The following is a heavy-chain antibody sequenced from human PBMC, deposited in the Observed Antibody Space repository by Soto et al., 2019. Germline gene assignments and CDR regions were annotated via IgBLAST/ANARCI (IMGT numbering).Heavy chain of an antibody. Sequence: LSLTCTVSGCSINSNNYYWAWILHPPGKGLAWIASIYYDGSTYYNPSLKSRVTISIDTSKNQFSLRLRSVTAADTAIYYCAKVVVAATRHTDFDSWGQGTLVTVSS. CDR1: GCSINSNNYY. V-gene: IGHV4-39*01. CDR3: AKVVVAATRHTDFDS. J-gene: IGHJ4*02. CDR2: IYYDGST. D-gene: IGHD2-15*01.